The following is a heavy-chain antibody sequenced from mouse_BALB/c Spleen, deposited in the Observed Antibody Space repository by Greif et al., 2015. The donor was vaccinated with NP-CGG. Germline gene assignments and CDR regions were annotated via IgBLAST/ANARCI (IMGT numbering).Heavy chain of an antibody. D-gene: IGHD1-2*01. Sequence: VQLVESGAELVKPGASVKLSCKASGYTFTSYYMYWVKQRPGQGLEWIGEINPSNGGTNFNEKFKSKATLTVDKSSSSAYMQLSSLTSEDSAVYYCTRVSLLRRLNYAMDYWGQGTSVTVSS. CDR2: INPSNGGT. CDR1: GYTFTSYY. CDR3: TRVSLLRRLNYAMDY. V-gene: IGHV1S81*02. J-gene: IGHJ4*01.